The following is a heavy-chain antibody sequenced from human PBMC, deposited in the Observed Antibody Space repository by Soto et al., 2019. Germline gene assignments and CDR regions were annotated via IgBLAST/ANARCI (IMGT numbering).Heavy chain of an antibody. J-gene: IGHJ6*02. CDR1: GGSISSCRYY. CDR3: ARVTDFWSGYQTSDSGMDV. D-gene: IGHD3-3*01. Sequence: QVQLQESGPGLVKPSQTLSLTCTVSGGSISSCRYYWNWSRQHPGKSLEWIGYLSYSGKSYYNTSLKCRLPISIATSQNQFSRKVSSVTAADTAVYYCARVTDFWSGYQTSDSGMDVWGQGTTVPVSS. CDR2: LSYSGKS. V-gene: IGHV4-31*03.